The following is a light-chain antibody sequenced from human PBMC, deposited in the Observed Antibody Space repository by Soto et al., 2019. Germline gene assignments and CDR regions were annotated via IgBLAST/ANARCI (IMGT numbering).Light chain of an antibody. Sequence: QSALTQPASVSGSPGQSITISCTGTSSDVGGYNYVSWYQQHPGKAPKLMIYDVSNRPSGVSYRFSGSKSGNTASLTNSGLQAEDEADYYCSSYTSSSTGIFGGGTKLTVL. CDR1: SSDVGGYNY. V-gene: IGLV2-14*01. CDR2: DVS. J-gene: IGLJ2*01. CDR3: SSYTSSSTGI.